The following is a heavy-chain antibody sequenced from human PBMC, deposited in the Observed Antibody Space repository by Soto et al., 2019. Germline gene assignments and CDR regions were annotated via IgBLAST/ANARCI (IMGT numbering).Heavy chain of an antibody. CDR2: ISYDGSNK. D-gene: IGHD3-9*01. CDR3: AKDKVSEYYDILTGPADY. J-gene: IGHJ4*02. V-gene: IGHV3-30*18. CDR1: GFTFSSYG. Sequence: GGSMRLSCAASGFTFSSYGMHWVRQAPGKGLEWVAVISYDGSNKYYADSVKGRFTISRDNSKNTLYLQMNSLRAEDTAVYYCAKDKVSEYYDILTGPADYWGQGTLVTVSS.